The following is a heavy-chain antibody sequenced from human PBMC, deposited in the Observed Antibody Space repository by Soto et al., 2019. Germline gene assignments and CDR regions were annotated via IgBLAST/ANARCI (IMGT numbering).Heavy chain of an antibody. CDR3: ATAGSYRSGDFDY. CDR1: GYTLTELS. J-gene: IGHJ4*02. Sequence: ASVKASCKVSGYTLTELSMHWVRQAPGKGLEWMGGFDPEDGETIYAQKFQGRVTMTEDTSTDTAYMELSSLRSEDTAVYYCATAGSYRSGDFDYCGQGTLVTVS. CDR2: FDPEDGET. V-gene: IGHV1-24*01. D-gene: IGHD3-16*02.